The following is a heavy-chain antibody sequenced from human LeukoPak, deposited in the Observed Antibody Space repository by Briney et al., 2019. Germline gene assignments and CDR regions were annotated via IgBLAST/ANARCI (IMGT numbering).Heavy chain of an antibody. Sequence: ASVTVSCKASGYTFTTYHINWVRQAPGQGPEWMGWIYPKSGGTNSAQKFQGRVTLTRDTSISTTYMELTGLRSDDTAVYYCARIAGSGSLNWFDPWGQGTLVIVSS. CDR1: GYTFTTYH. CDR3: ARIAGSGSLNWFDP. CDR2: IYPKSGGT. J-gene: IGHJ5*02. D-gene: IGHD3-10*01. V-gene: IGHV1-2*02.